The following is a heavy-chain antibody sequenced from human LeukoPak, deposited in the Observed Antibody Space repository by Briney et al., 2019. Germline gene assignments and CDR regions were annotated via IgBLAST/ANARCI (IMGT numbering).Heavy chain of an antibody. CDR3: ANYYYDSSGYYVPDY. V-gene: IGHV1-46*01. Sequence: ASVKVSCKASGYTFTNYYMHWVRQAPGQGLEWMAIINPSSGSTTYAQKFQGRVTMTRDMSTSTVYMELSSLRSEDTAVYYCANYYYDSSGYYVPDYWGQGTLVTVSS. J-gene: IGHJ4*02. CDR2: INPSSGST. CDR1: GYTFTNYY. D-gene: IGHD3-22*01.